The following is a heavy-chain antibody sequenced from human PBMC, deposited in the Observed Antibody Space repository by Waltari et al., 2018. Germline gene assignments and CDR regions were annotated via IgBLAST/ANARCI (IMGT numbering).Heavy chain of an antibody. J-gene: IGHJ4*02. CDR3: AKDRSDPSGYYPLVY. Sequence: EVQLLESGGGLVQPGGSVRLSCAASGFTFSSYAMSWVRQAPGKGLEWVSAISGSGGSTYYADSVKGRFTISRDNSKNTLYLQMNSLRAEDTAVYYCAKDRSDPSGYYPLVYWGQGTLVTVSS. D-gene: IGHD3-3*01. V-gene: IGHV3-23*01. CDR2: ISGSGGST. CDR1: GFTFSSYA.